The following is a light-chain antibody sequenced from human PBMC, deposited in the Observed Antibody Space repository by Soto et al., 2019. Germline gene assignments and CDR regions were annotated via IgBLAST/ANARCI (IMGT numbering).Light chain of an antibody. CDR3: SSYAGSNNLV. J-gene: IGLJ1*01. V-gene: IGLV2-8*01. CDR2: EVS. CDR1: SSDVGGYNY. Sequence: QSALTQPPSASGSPGQSVTISCTGSSSDVGGYNYVSWYQQHPGKAPTLMILEVSKRPSGVPDRFSGSKSGNTASLTVSGLQAEDEADYYCSSYAGSNNLVFGTGTKLTVL.